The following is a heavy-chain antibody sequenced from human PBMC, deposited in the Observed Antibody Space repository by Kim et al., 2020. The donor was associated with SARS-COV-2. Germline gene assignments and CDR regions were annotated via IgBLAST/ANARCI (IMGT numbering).Heavy chain of an antibody. CDR3: ARGLTTVTSKDYFDY. V-gene: IGHV3-7*04. Sequence: VASVEGRFATARDNANNSLYLQMNSLRAEDTAVYYCARGLTTVTSKDYFDYWGQGALVTVSS. J-gene: IGHJ4*02. D-gene: IGHD4-4*01.